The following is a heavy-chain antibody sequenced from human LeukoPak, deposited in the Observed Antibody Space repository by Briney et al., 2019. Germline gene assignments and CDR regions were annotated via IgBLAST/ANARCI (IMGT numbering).Heavy chain of an antibody. CDR3: ARVSGYYYGSGSYYPTRAFDI. D-gene: IGHD3-10*01. CDR2: INHSGST. Sequence: SETLPPTCAVYGGSFSGYYWSWIRQPPGKGLEWIGEINHSGSTNYNPSLKSRVTISVDTSKNQFSLKLSSVTAADTAVYYCARVSGYYYGSGSYYPTRAFDIWGQGTMVTVSS. J-gene: IGHJ3*02. V-gene: IGHV4-34*01. CDR1: GGSFSGYY.